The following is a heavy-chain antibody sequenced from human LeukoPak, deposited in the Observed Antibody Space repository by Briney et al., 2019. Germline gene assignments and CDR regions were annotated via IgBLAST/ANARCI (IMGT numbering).Heavy chain of an antibody. V-gene: IGHV1-24*01. D-gene: IGHD3-9*01. Sequence: ASVKVSCKVSGYTLTELSMHWVRQAPGKGLGWMGGFDPEDGETIYAQKFQGRVTMTEDTSTDTAYMELSSLRSEDTAVYYCATVDDILTGYSFDYWGQGTLVTVSS. J-gene: IGHJ4*02. CDR2: FDPEDGET. CDR1: GYTLTELS. CDR3: ATVDDILTGYSFDY.